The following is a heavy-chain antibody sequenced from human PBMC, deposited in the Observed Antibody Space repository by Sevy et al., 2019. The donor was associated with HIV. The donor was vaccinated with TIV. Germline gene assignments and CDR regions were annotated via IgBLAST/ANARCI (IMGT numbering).Heavy chain of an antibody. V-gene: IGHV3-48*03. CDR2: ISSSGSRV. Sequence: GGSLRLSCAASGFIFSSWEMNWVRQAPGKGLEWVSFISSSGSRVYYEDSGNGRFTISRDNAKNSLYLQMDSLRAEDTAAYYCVREGIASGGTHVDVWGQGTAVTVSS. CDR1: GFIFSSWE. D-gene: IGHD6-13*01. CDR3: VREGIASGGTHVDV. J-gene: IGHJ6*02.